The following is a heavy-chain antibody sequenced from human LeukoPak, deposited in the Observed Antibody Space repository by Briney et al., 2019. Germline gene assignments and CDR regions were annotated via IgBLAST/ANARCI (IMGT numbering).Heavy chain of an antibody. Sequence: SVKVSCKASGGTFSTYTISWVRQAPGQGLEWMGGIIPIFGTADYAQKFQGRVTITADESTSTAYMELSSLRSEGTAVYYCARGLSGNQIYFQHWGQGTLVTVSS. D-gene: IGHD1-26*01. V-gene: IGHV1-69*13. CDR1: GGTFSTYT. J-gene: IGHJ1*01. CDR2: IIPIFGTA. CDR3: ARGLSGNQIYFQH.